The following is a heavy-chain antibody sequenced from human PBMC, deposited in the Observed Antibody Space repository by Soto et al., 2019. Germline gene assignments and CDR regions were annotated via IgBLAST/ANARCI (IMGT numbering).Heavy chain of an antibody. Sequence: QITLKESGPTLVKPTQTLTLTCAFSGFSLSTSGVGVGWIRQPPGKALEWLALIYWDDDKRYSPSLKSRLTITKDTSKNQVVLTMTNMDPVDTATYYCTPSTTVTPWGAFNIWGQGTMVAVSS. CDR1: GFSLSTSGVG. J-gene: IGHJ3*02. V-gene: IGHV2-5*02. CDR2: IYWDDDK. CDR3: TPSTTVTPWGAFNI. D-gene: IGHD4-17*01.